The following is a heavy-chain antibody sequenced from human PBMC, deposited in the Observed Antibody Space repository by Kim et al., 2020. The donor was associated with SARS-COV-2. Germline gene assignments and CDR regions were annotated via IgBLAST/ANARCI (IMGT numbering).Heavy chain of an antibody. CDR3: ARSYSSSWYYFDY. D-gene: IGHD6-13*01. V-gene: IGHV4-59*01. J-gene: IGHJ4*02. Sequence: HPAHKSRVTISVDTSKDQFCLKLSSVTAADTAVYYCARSYSSSWYYFDYWGQGTLVTVSS.